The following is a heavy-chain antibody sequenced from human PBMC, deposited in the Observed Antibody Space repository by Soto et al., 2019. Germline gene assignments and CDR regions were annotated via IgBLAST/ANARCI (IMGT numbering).Heavy chain of an antibody. CDR1: VGSISSYY. D-gene: IGHD6-19*01. V-gene: IGHV4-59*01. J-gene: IGHJ5*02. CDR2: IYYSGST. Sequence: SETLSLTCTFSVGSISSYYWSCIRQPPGKGLEWIGYIYYSGSTNYNPSLKSRVTISVDTSKNQFSLKLSSVTAADTAVYYCARAVFQNWFEPWGQGTLVTVSS. CDR3: ARAVFQNWFEP.